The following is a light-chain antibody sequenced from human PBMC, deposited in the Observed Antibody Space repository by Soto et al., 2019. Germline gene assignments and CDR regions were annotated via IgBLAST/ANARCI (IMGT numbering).Light chain of an antibody. CDR2: WAS. J-gene: IGKJ4*01. CDR3: QQYYSVPVT. V-gene: IGKV4-1*01. CDR1: QSVLYSSNNKNY. Sequence: DIVMTQSPDSLAVSLGERDTINCKSNQSVLYSSNNKNYFAWYQQKPGQPPKLLIYWASTRESGVPDRFSGSGSGTDFTLTISTLQAEDVAVYFCQQYYSVPVTFGGGTRVEIK.